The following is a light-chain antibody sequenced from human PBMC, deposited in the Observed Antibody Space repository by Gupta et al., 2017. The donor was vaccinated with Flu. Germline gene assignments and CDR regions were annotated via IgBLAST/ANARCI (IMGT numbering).Light chain of an antibody. CDR2: KDS. Sequence: SYELTQPPSVSVSPGQTARITCSGDALPKQYAYWYQQKPGQAPVLVIYKDSERPSGIPERFSGSSSGTTVTLTISGVQAEDEADYYCQPADSSGTPVVFGGGTKLTVL. J-gene: IGLJ2*01. CDR1: ALPKQY. CDR3: QPADSSGTPVV. V-gene: IGLV3-25*02.